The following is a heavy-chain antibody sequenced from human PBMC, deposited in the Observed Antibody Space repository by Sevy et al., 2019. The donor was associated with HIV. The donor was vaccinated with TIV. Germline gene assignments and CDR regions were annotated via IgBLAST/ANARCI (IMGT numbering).Heavy chain of an antibody. CDR3: ASAKWLVSIDY. CDR1: GFTFSSYW. J-gene: IGHJ4*02. D-gene: IGHD6-19*01. V-gene: IGHV3-7*01. CDR2: IKKDGSEK. Sequence: GGSLRLSCAASGFTFSSYWMSWVRQAPGKGLEWVANIKKDGSEKYYVDSVKGRFTISRDNAKNSLYLQMNSLRAEDTAVYYCASAKWLVSIDYWGQGTLVTVSS.